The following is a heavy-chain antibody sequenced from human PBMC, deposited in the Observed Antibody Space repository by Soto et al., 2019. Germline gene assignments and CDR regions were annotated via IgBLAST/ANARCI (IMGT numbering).Heavy chain of an antibody. V-gene: IGHV3-30-3*01. D-gene: IGHD1-26*01. CDR1: GFIVSGCA. J-gene: IGHJ6*02. CDR2: ISYDVGDQ. Sequence: AXVSLRLSCAASGFIVSGCAMHWVRQAPGKGLEWVGVISYDVGDQYYADSVEGRFTISRDNSKNTMYLQMNSLRLEDTAVYYCARDKVGPPYYYYGMDVWGQGTTVTVSS. CDR3: ARDKVGPPYYYYGMDV.